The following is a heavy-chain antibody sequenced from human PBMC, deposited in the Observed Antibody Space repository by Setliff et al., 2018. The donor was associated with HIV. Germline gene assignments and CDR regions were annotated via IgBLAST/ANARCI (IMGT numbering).Heavy chain of an antibody. D-gene: IGHD3-16*01. Sequence: GGSLRLSCAASGFHFSSHAIHWVRQAPGKGLEWVALVTSDGHTKFYGDSAKGRFTVSGDNYRNRVYLQMTSLRVDDTAVFYCAKEEGRWGSSLYHHVMDVWGKGTTVTVSS. CDR2: VTSDGHTK. CDR3: AKEEGRWGSSLYHHVMDV. J-gene: IGHJ6*03. V-gene: IGHV3-30*18. CDR1: GFHFSSHA.